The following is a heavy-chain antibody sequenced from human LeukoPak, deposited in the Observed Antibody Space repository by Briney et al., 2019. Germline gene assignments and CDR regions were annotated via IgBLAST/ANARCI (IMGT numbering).Heavy chain of an antibody. J-gene: IGHJ4*02. V-gene: IGHV4-34*01. CDR3: ARGYYDILTGYYPFDY. Sequence: SETLSLTXAVYGGPFSGYYWSWIRQPPGKGLEWIGEINHSGSTNYNPSLKSRVTISVDTSKNQFSLKLSSVTAADTAVYYCARGYYDILTGYYPFDYWGQGTLVTVSS. CDR2: INHSGST. D-gene: IGHD3-9*01. CDR1: GGPFSGYY.